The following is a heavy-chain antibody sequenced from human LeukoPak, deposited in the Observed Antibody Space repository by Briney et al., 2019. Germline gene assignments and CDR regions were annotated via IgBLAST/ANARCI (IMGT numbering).Heavy chain of an antibody. Sequence: GGSLRLSCAASGFTVSSNYMSWVRQAPGKGLEWVSVIYSGGTTYYADSVKGRFTISRDNAKNTLYLQMNGLRAEDTAVYYCARAKIGSFDYWGQGTLVTVSS. J-gene: IGHJ4*02. CDR1: GFTVSSNY. D-gene: IGHD1-26*01. V-gene: IGHV3-66*01. CDR3: ARAKIGSFDY. CDR2: IYSGGTT.